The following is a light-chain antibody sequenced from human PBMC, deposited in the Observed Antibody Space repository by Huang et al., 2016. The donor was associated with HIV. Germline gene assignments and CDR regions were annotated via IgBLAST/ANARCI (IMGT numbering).Light chain of an antibody. CDR3: HQYNDWGFT. Sequence: ETVMTQSPATLSVSPGERATLSCRASQSVNNHLAWYQQKPGQAPRLLISVASTRATGIPARFSGSGSGTEFTLTISSLQSEDFAVYYCHQYNDWGFTFGPGTRVDVK. J-gene: IGKJ3*01. CDR1: QSVNNH. CDR2: VAS. V-gene: IGKV3-15*01.